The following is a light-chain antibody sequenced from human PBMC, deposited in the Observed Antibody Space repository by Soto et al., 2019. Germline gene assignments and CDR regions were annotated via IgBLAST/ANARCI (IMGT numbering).Light chain of an antibody. Sequence: QSALTQPASVSGSPGQSITISCTGTSSDVGGYNYVSWYQQHPGKAPKLMIYDVSKRRSGVSNRFSGSKSGNTASLTISWVQDEDEADYYCHSSTSSSTAVFGGGTQLNVL. J-gene: IGLJ7*01. CDR2: DVS. CDR1: SSDVGGYNY. V-gene: IGLV2-14*01. CDR3: HSSTSSSTAV.